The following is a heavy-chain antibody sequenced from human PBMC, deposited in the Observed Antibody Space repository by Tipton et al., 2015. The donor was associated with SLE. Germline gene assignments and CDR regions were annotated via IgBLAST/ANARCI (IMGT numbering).Heavy chain of an antibody. V-gene: IGHV3-30*02. Sequence: SLRLSCAASGFTFSNYGMHWVRQAPGKGLECVAFIRYDGSNKFHADSVRGRFTISRDNSKNTVDLQMNSLRAEDTAVYYCAKDDTTGSPDSWGRGTLVTVSS. CDR2: IRYDGSNK. J-gene: IGHJ4*02. CDR1: GFTFSNYG. D-gene: IGHD6-25*01. CDR3: AKDDTTGSPDS.